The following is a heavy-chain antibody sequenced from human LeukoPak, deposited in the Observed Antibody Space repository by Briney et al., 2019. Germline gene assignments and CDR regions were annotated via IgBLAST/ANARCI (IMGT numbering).Heavy chain of an antibody. D-gene: IGHD6-19*01. CDR2: IYPGDSDT. CDR1: GYSFTSYW. V-gene: IGHV5-51*01. Sequence: PGESLKISCKGSGYSFTSYWIGWVRQMPGKGLEWMGIIYPGDSDTRYSPSFQGQVTISADKSISTAYLQWSSLKASDTAMYYCARGEIYSSGWFRRDWFDPWGQGTLVTVSS. CDR3: ARGEIYSSGWFRRDWFDP. J-gene: IGHJ5*02.